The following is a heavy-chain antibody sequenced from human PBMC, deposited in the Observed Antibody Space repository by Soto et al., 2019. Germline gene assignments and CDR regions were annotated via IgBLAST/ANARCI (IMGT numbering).Heavy chain of an antibody. CDR3: ARGARLNSHKFSIDY. V-gene: IGHV3-48*02. CDR1: GFTFSTDS. Sequence: LRLSGAASGFTFSTDSVNWLRQAPGKGLEWLSYISSSSATIYYADSVKGRFTISRDNGKNSLFLQMDSLRDEDTAVYYCARGARLNSHKFSIDYWGRGPLLTLYS. J-gene: IGHJ4*02. D-gene: IGHD1-1*01. CDR2: ISSSSATI.